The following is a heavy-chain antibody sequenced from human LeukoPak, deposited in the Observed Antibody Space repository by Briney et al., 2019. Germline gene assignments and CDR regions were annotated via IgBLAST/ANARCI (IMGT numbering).Heavy chain of an antibody. Sequence: SETLSLTCTVSGGSISSSSYYWGWIRQPPGKGLQWIGNSFYTGSTYYNPSLKSRVTISVDTSKNQFSLGLSSVTAADTAVYYCARHRVVGAIDYWGQGTLVTVSS. CDR2: SFYTGST. D-gene: IGHD1-26*01. V-gene: IGHV4-39*01. CDR1: GGSISSSSYY. J-gene: IGHJ4*02. CDR3: ARHRVVGAIDY.